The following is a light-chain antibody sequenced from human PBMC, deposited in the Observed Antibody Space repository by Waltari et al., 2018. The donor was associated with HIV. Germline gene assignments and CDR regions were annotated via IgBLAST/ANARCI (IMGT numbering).Light chain of an antibody. V-gene: IGLV3-21*02. CDR2: DDS. CDR3: QVWDNNSEPNVA. Sequence: YVLTQAPSLSVAPGQTARITCGGTKIGPTTVHCYQQKPGQAPVLVVYDDSDRPSGIPERFSGSNSRNTATLTISGVEAGDEADYYCQVWDNNSEPNVAFGGGTKLTV. CDR1: KIGPTT. J-gene: IGLJ2*01.